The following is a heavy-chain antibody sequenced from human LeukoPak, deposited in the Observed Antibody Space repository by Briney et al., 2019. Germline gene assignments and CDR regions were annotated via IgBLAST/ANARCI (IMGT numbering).Heavy chain of an antibody. V-gene: IGHV3-15*07. Sequence: GGSLRLSCATSGFTFSNAWMNWVRQAPGKGLEWVGRIRSNSDGGTIDYAAPVKGRFTLSRDDSKTTLYLQMNSLQTEDTAVYFCATDFYDTTWGQGTLVTVSS. CDR2: IRSNSDGGTI. CDR3: ATDFYDTT. CDR1: GFTFSNAW. J-gene: IGHJ5*02. D-gene: IGHD3-22*01.